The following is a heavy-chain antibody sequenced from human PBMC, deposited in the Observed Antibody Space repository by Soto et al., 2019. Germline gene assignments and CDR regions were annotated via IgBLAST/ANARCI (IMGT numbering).Heavy chain of an antibody. V-gene: IGHV3-30*18. Sequence: QVQLVESGGGVVQPGRSLRLSCVASGFTFSTYGIHWVRQAPGKGLEWVAVISYDGVNKYYADSGKGRLTISRDNSKNTVYLQMNSLRGEDTAVYYCAKGQHCTTTSCYFYHYGMDIWGQGTTVAVSS. J-gene: IGHJ6*02. CDR2: ISYDGVNK. D-gene: IGHD2-2*01. CDR1: GFTFSTYG. CDR3: AKGQHCTTTSCYFYHYGMDI.